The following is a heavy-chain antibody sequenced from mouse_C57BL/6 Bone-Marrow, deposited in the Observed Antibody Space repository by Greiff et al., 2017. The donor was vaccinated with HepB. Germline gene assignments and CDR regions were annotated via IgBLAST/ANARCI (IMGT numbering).Heavy chain of an antibody. Sequence: VQLKESGPGLVAPSQSLSITCTVSGFSLTSYGVDWVRQSPGKGLEWLGVIWGVGSTNYNSALKSRLSISKDNSKSQVFLKMNSLQTDDTAMYYCASFYYSNFAWFAYWGQGTLVTVSA. V-gene: IGHV2-6*01. CDR1: GFSLTSYG. J-gene: IGHJ3*01. D-gene: IGHD2-5*01. CDR3: ASFYYSNFAWFAY. CDR2: IWGVGST.